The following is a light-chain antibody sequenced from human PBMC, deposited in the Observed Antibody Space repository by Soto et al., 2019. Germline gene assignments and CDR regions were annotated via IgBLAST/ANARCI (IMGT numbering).Light chain of an antibody. CDR3: QQAYSAPWT. CDR2: AAS. J-gene: IGKJ1*01. V-gene: IGKV1-39*01. Sequence: DIQVTQSPSSLSASVGDRVTITCRASQSTSNYLNWFQQKPMKAPKLLIYAASSLQGGVSSRFSGSGSGTDFTLTITTLQPEDFATYYCQQAYSAPWTFGQGTRVEIK. CDR1: QSTSNY.